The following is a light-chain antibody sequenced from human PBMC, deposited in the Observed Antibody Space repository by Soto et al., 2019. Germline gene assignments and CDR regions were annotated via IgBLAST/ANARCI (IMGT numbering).Light chain of an antibody. Sequence: EIVLTQSPGTLSLSPGERATLSCRASQSVSSSYLAWYQQKPGQAPRLLIYGASSMATGIPDRFSGSGSGTAFTLTIRRLEPEDFALYYCQQYGSSLMYTFGQGTTLEIK. J-gene: IGKJ2*01. CDR1: QSVSSSY. V-gene: IGKV3-20*01. CDR3: QQYGSSLMYT. CDR2: GAS.